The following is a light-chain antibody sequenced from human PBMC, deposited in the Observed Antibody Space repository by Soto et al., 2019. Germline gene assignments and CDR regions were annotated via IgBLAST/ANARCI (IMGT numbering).Light chain of an antibody. CDR3: QQLNTYPFP. J-gene: IGKJ4*01. V-gene: IGKV1-9*01. CDR1: QGVSRY. CDR2: AAS. Sequence: IQLTQSPSSLSASVGDSVTITCRARQGVSRYLSWYQQKPGRAPILLISAASTLQSGVPARFSGSGSGTDFPLSITSLQPEDFATYYCQQLNTYPFPFGGGTKVELK.